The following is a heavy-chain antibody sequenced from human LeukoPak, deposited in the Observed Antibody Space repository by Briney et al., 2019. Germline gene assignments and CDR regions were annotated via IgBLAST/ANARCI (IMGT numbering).Heavy chain of an antibody. Sequence: GGSLRLSCAASGFTFSNYHMHWVRQAPGKGLEWVAVIWYGGGNKYYADSVKGRFTISRDKSKNTLYLQMNSLRAEDTAFYYCARDSYGADYWGQGTLVTVSS. D-gene: IGHD4/OR15-4a*01. V-gene: IGHV3-33*01. CDR3: ARDSYGADY. J-gene: IGHJ4*02. CDR2: IWYGGGNK. CDR1: GFTFSNYH.